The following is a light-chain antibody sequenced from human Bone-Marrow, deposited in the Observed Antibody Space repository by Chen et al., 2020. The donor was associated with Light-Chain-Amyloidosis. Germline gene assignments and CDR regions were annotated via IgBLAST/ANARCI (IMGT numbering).Light chain of an antibody. Sequence: SYVLTQPSSVSVAPGQTATIACGGNNIGSTSVHWYQQTPGQAPLLVVYDESDRPSGIPERLSGSNSGNTATLTISGVEAGDEADYSCQVWDRSSDRPVFGGGTKLTVL. CDR2: DES. CDR1: NIGSTS. V-gene: IGLV3-21*02. CDR3: QVWDRSSDRPV. J-gene: IGLJ3*02.